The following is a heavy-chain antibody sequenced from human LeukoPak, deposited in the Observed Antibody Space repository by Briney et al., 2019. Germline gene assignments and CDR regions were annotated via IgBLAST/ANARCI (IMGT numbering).Heavy chain of an antibody. CDR2: IYYSGST. D-gene: IGHD3-16*01. J-gene: IGHJ4*02. CDR1: GGSIGSSSYY. Sequence: SETLSLTCTVSGGSIGSSSYYWGWIRQPPGKGLEWIGSIYYSGSTYYNPSLKSRVTISVDTSKNQFSLKLSSVTAADTAVYYCARHLDGGAHRTYYFDYWGQGTLVTVSS. CDR3: ARHLDGGAHRTYYFDY. V-gene: IGHV4-39*01.